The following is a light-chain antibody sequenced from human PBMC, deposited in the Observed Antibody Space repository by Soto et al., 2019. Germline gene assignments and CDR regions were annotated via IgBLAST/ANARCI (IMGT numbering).Light chain of an antibody. Sequence: EIVLTQSPCTLSLSPGERATLSCRASQSVASRNLAWYQQKSGPAPRLLIYGASSRAIHTPDRFSGSGSGTDFTLTISGLEPEDCAVYYCQHFGNSIWTFGQGTKVDIK. CDR1: QSVASRN. CDR3: QHFGNSIWT. CDR2: GAS. J-gene: IGKJ1*01. V-gene: IGKV3-20*01.